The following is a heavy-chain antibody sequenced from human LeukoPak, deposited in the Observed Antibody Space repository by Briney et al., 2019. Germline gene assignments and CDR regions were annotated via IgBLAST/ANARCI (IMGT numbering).Heavy chain of an antibody. D-gene: IGHD1-1*01. J-gene: IGHJ4*02. CDR1: GTSISSYY. Sequence: PLETMSLTCTVSGTSISSYYWSWIRQPPGKGLEWIGYIYYSGSTNYNPSLKSRVTISVDTSNNQFSLKLTSVTAADTAVYYCARRQLWYYFDYWGQGTLVTVSS. CDR3: ARRQLWYYFDY. CDR2: IYYSGST. V-gene: IGHV4-59*08.